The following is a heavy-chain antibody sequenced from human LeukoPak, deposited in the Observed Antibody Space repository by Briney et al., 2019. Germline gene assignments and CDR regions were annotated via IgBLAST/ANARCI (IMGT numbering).Heavy chain of an antibody. V-gene: IGHV3-23*01. D-gene: IGHD3-10*01. CDR3: AKERDYCVSTSRDY. Sequence: GGSLRLSCAAYGFTFSSYAMSWVRQAPGKGLEWVSAISGSGGSTYYADSVKGRFTISRDNSKNTLYLQMNSLRAEDTAVYYCAKERDYCVSTSRDYWGQGTQVTVSS. CDR2: ISGSGGST. J-gene: IGHJ4*02. CDR1: GFTFSSYA.